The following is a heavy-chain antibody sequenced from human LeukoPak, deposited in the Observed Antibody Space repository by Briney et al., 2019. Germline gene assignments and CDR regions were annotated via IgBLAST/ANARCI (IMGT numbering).Heavy chain of an antibody. D-gene: IGHD2-2*01. J-gene: IGHJ3*02. Sequence: SETLSLTCTVSGGSISSSSYYWGWIRQPPGKGLEWIGSIYYSGSTYYNPSLKSRVTISVDTSKNQFSLKLSSVTAADTAVYYCARPFAGYCSSTSCYVAFDIWGQGRMVTVSS. CDR2: IYYSGST. CDR3: ARPFAGYCSSTSCYVAFDI. CDR1: GGSISSSSYY. V-gene: IGHV4-39*01.